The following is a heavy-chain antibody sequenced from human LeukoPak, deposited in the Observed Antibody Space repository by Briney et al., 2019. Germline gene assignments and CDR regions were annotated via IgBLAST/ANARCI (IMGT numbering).Heavy chain of an antibody. CDR3: ARDDVVVAATYAFDI. CDR2: INHSGST. J-gene: IGHJ3*02. CDR1: GGSFSGYY. V-gene: IGHV4-34*01. Sequence: SETLSLTCAVYGGSFSGYYWSWIRQPPGKGLEWIGEINHSGSTNYNPSLKSRVTISVDTSKNQFSLKLSSVTAADTAVYYCARDDVVVAATYAFDIWGQGTMVTVSS. D-gene: IGHD2-15*01.